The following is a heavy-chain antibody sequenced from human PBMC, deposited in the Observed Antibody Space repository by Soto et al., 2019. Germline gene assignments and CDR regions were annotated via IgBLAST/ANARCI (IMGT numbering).Heavy chain of an antibody. V-gene: IGHV4-31*03. J-gene: IGHJ5*02. Sequence: QVQLQESGPGLVKPSQTLSLTCTVSGGSISSGVHYWSWIRQHPGKGLEWIGYIYYSGNTYYNPSRRSRAIISVDTSKIQFSLKLRSVTAADTAVYYCARATKGNYYDSSGYDTWFDPWGQGTLVTVSS. D-gene: IGHD3-22*01. CDR3: ARATKGNYYDSSGYDTWFDP. CDR1: GGSISSGVHY. CDR2: IYYSGNT.